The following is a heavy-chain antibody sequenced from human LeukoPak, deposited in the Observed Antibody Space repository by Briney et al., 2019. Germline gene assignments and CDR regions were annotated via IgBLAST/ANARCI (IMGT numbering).Heavy chain of an antibody. CDR3: AGGGAANILTDLDY. J-gene: IGHJ4*02. CDR2: ISSSSSYI. CDR1: GFTFSNYA. V-gene: IGHV3-21*01. D-gene: IGHD3-9*01. Sequence: GGSLRLSCAASGFTFSNYAMSWVRQAPGKGLEWVSSISSSSSYIYYADSVKGRFTISRDNAKNSLYLQMNSLRAEDTAVYYCAGGGAANILTDLDYWGQGTLVTVSS.